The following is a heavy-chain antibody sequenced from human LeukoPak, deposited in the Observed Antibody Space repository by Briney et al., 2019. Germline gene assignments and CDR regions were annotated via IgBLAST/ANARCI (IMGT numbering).Heavy chain of an antibody. CDR3: ARGSYGMDV. Sequence: PSETLSLTCTVSGGSIRSSYYYWGWIRQPPGKGLEWIGSIYDSGSTYYNPSLKSRVTISVDTSKNQFSLKLSSVTAADTAVYYCARGSYGMDVWGQGTTVTVSS. V-gene: IGHV4-39*07. CDR1: GGSIRSSYYY. J-gene: IGHJ6*02. CDR2: IYDSGST.